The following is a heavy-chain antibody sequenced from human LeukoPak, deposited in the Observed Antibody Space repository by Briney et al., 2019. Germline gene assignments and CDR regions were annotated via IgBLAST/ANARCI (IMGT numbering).Heavy chain of an antibody. V-gene: IGHV4-59*08. CDR1: GGSISTYY. Sequence: SETLSLTCAVSGGSISTYYWSWIRQPPGKGLEWIGYISYSGSTNYNPSLKSRVTISLDTSKNQFALKLSSVTAADTAVYYCARSIIGTRSKFDYWGQGTLVTVSS. CDR2: ISYSGST. D-gene: IGHD1/OR15-1a*01. J-gene: IGHJ4*02. CDR3: ARSIIGTRSKFDY.